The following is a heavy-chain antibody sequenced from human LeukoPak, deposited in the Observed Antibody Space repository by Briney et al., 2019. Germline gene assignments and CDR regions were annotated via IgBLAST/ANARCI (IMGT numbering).Heavy chain of an antibody. D-gene: IGHD3-10*01. Sequence: PSETLSLTCTVSGGSISSYYWSWIRQPAGKGLEWIGRIYTSGSTNYNPSLKSRVTMSVDTSKNQFSLKLGSVTAADTAVYYCARDGSMVRGVIISSYYYYYMDVWGKGTTVTISS. V-gene: IGHV4-4*07. J-gene: IGHJ6*03. CDR1: GGSISSYY. CDR3: ARDGSMVRGVIISSYYYYYMDV. CDR2: IYTSGST.